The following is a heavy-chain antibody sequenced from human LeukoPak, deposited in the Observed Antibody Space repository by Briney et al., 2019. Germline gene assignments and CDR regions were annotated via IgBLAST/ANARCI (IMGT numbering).Heavy chain of an antibody. D-gene: IGHD6-13*01. CDR3: ARYGSPIADKWFDL. CDR2: IWYDGSNK. Sequence: GRSLRLSCAASGFTFSSYGMHWVRQAPGKGLEWVAVIWYDGSNKYYADSVKGRFTISRDNSKNTLYLQMNSLRAEDTAVYYCARYGSPIADKWFDLWGQGTLVTVSS. CDR1: GFTFSSYG. J-gene: IGHJ5*02. V-gene: IGHV3-33*01.